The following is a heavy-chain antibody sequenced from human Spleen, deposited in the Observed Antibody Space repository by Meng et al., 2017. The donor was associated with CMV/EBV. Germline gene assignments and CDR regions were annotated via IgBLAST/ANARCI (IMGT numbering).Heavy chain of an antibody. D-gene: IGHD3-3*01. V-gene: IGHV4-61*01. J-gene: IGHJ4*02. Sequence: VVVEESGAGPVTPSVTLALTCMLSGASVRGGTYHWSWIRQSPGKELQWIGYIYDGGTTIYNPSLKSRVTISVDASKNQFSLKLSSVTTADTAVYYCARSRSSKPGVVNYWGQGTLVTVSS. CDR1: GASVRGGTYH. CDR3: ARSRSSKPGVVNY. CDR2: IYDGGTT.